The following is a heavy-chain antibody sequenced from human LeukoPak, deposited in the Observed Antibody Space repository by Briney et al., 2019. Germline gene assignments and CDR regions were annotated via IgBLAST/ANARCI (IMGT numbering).Heavy chain of an antibody. J-gene: IGHJ5*02. D-gene: IGHD2-2*01. V-gene: IGHV3-33*01. CDR1: GFTFSSYG. CDR2: IWFDGTNE. Sequence: GRSLRLSCEASGFTFSSYGMHWVRQAPGKGLEWVALIWFDGTNEYYADSVKGRFTISRDNSKSTLYLQMNSLRAEDTAVYYCARAGFCNSTSCYWFDPWGQGTLVTVSS. CDR3: ARAGFCNSTSCYWFDP.